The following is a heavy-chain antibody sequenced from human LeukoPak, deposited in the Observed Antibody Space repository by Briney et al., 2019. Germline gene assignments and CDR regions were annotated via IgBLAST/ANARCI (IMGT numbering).Heavy chain of an antibody. CDR3: ARFGSSWADYYYGMDV. CDR1: GFTFSSYW. CDR2: IKQDGSEK. D-gene: IGHD6-13*01. J-gene: IGHJ6*02. Sequence: PGGSLRLSCAASGFTFSSYWMSWVRQAPGKGLEWVANIKQDGSEKYYVDSVKGRFTISRDNAKNSLYLQMNSLRAEDTAVYYCARFGSSWADYYYGMDVWGQGTTVTVSS. V-gene: IGHV3-7*01.